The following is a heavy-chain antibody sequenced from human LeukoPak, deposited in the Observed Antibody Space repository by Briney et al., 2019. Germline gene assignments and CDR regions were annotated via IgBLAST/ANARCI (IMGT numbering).Heavy chain of an antibody. D-gene: IGHD4-17*01. Sequence: ASVKVSCKASGYTFTSYGISWMRQAPGQGLEWMGWISAYNGNTNYAQKLQGRVTMTTDTSTSTAYMELRSLRSDDTAVYYCARDRLDYGDYTGTFDIWGQGTMVTVSS. CDR1: GYTFTSYG. CDR2: ISAYNGNT. J-gene: IGHJ3*02. CDR3: ARDRLDYGDYTGTFDI. V-gene: IGHV1-18*01.